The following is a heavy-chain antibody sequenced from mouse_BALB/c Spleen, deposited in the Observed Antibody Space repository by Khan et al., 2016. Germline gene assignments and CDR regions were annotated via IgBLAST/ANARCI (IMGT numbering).Heavy chain of an antibody. D-gene: IGHD1-1*01. CDR3: ARDYYCRSYIDY. V-gene: IGHV3-2*02. Sequence: EVQLQESGPGLVKPSQSLSLTCTVTGYSITSDYAWNWIRQFPGNKLEWMGYISYSGSTSYNQSLKSRLSITRDTSKNQYFLRWNPGTTEDTATYCCARDYYCRSYIDYWSQSTTLTVSS. J-gene: IGHJ2*01. CDR1: GYSITSDYA. CDR2: ISYSGST.